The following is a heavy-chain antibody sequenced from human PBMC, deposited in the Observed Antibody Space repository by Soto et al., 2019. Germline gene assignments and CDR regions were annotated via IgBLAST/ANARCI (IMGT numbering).Heavy chain of an antibody. CDR2: IVPIYRTA. CDR3: ARDSGAKLSSS. V-gene: IGHV1-69*13. CDR1: GGTFSSYR. J-gene: IGHJ4*01. D-gene: IGHD6-13*01. Sequence: GASVKVSCKASGGTFSSYRFNWVRQARGQGLEWLGGIVPIYRTADYAQKFQGRVTITADESTRTVYMELSSLKSQDTALYYCARDSGAKLSSSWGHGTLITVSS.